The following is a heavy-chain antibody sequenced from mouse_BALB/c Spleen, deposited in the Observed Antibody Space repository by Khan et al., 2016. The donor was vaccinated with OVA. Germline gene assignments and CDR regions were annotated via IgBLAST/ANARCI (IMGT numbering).Heavy chain of an antibody. CDR1: GYTFTNYG. V-gene: IGHV9-3-1*01. CDR3: ARVGNYWYFDV. J-gene: IGHJ1*01. Sequence: QVQLKQSGPELKKPGETVKISCKASGYTFTNYGMNWVKQAPGKALKWMGWINTYTGEPTYADDFKGRFAFSLETSATTAYLQINNLKNEDTATYFGARVGNYWYFDVWGAGTTVTVSS. D-gene: IGHD2-1*01. CDR2: INTYTGEP.